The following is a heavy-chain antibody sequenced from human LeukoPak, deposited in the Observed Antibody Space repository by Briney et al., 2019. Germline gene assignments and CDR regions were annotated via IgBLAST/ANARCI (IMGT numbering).Heavy chain of an antibody. D-gene: IGHD5-24*01. CDR2: ISGYNGNT. Sequence: ASVKVSCKASGYTFTNYGISWVRHAPGQGLEWMGWISGYNGNTNHAQKFQGSVTITTDTSTSTAYIELRSLRSDDTAVYYCARDQGQRRDVYNFWWEDWGQGALVTVSS. CDR1: GYTFTNYG. CDR3: ARDQGQRRDVYNFWWED. J-gene: IGHJ4*02. V-gene: IGHV1-18*01.